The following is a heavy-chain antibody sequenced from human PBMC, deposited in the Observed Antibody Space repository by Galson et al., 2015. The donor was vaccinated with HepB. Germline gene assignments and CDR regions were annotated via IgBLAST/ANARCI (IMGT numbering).Heavy chain of an antibody. J-gene: IGHJ6*02. V-gene: IGHV4-31*03. D-gene: IGHD3/OR15-3a*01. CDR1: GGSISSGGYY. CDR2: IYYSGST. Sequence: TLSLTCTVSGGSISSGGYYWSWIRQHPGKGLEWIGYIYYSGSTYYNPSLKSRVTISVDTSKNQFSLTLSSVTAADTAVYYCARDPWTYDYSGMDGWGQGTTVTVSS. CDR3: ARDPWTYDYSGMDG.